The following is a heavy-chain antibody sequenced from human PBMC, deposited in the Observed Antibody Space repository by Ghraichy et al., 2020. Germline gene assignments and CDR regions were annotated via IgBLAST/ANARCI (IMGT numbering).Heavy chain of an antibody. Sequence: GGSLRLSCAASGLMFEDYAMHWIRQAPGKGLEWVSLISGDGDTTYFADSVKGRFTISRDNSKNSLYLQMNSLRTEDTALYYCAKDAERTSSSFDYWGQGTLVTVSS. CDR3: AKDAERTSSSFDY. D-gene: IGHD2-2*01. CDR1: GLMFEDYA. J-gene: IGHJ4*02. CDR2: ISGDGDTT. V-gene: IGHV3-43*02.